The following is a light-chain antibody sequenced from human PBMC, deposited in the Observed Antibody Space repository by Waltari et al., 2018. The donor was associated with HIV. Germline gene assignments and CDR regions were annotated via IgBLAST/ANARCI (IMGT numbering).Light chain of an antibody. CDR2: GNT. CDR1: SSNIGTNYD. Sequence: SSNIGTNYDVHWYQFLPGEVPKLLIYGNTIRPAGVPGRFSGSSSGTSASLAITGLQPADEADYYCQSYDNTVNGWVFGGGTRVTV. V-gene: IGLV1-40*01. J-gene: IGLJ3*02. CDR3: QSYDNTVNGWV.